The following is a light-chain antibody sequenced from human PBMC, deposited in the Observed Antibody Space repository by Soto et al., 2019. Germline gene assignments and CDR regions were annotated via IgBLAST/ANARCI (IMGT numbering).Light chain of an antibody. V-gene: IGKV3-11*01. CDR1: QSIGTY. CDR2: DAS. J-gene: IGKJ3*01. CDR3: QNYGDSPL. Sequence: EIVLTQSPATLSVSPGERATLSCRASQSIGTYLAWYQQKPGQAPRLLIYDASNRATGIPARFSGGGSGTDFTLTISSLEPEDFAVYYWQNYGDSPLFGPGTKVDIK.